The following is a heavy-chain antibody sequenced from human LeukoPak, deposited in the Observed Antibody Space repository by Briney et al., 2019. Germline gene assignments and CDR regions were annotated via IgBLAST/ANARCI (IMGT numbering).Heavy chain of an antibody. CDR3: ARDISPTTVVADFDY. CDR1: GYTFTSYD. V-gene: IGHV1-8*02. CDR2: MNPNSGNT. D-gene: IGHD4-23*01. J-gene: IGHJ4*02. Sequence: ASVKVSCKASGYTFTSYDINWVRQATGQGLEWMGWMNPNSGNTGYAQKFQGRVTMTTDTSTSTAYMELRSLRSDDTAVYYCARDISPTTVVADFDYWGQGTLVTVSS.